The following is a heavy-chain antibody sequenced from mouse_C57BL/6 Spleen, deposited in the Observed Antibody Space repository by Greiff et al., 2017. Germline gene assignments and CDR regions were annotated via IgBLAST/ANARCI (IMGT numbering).Heavy chain of an antibody. D-gene: IGHD1-1*01. CDR2: IYPGSGST. Sequence: QVQLQQPGAELVKPGASVKMSCKASGYTFTSYWITWVKQRPGQGLEWIGDIYPGSGSTNYTEQFKSKATLTVDTSSSTAYMQLSSLTSEDSAVYYCARRDWGSSYNYAMDYWGQGTSVTVSS. CDR3: ARRDWGSSYNYAMDY. CDR1: GYTFTSYW. V-gene: IGHV1-55*01. J-gene: IGHJ4*01.